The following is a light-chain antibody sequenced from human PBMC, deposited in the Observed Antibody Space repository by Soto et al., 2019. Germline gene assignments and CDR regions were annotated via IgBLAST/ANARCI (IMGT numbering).Light chain of an antibody. V-gene: IGLV2-18*02. J-gene: IGLJ1*01. CDR3: SSYTSSSTLYV. CDR1: SSDVGSYNR. Sequence: QCALTQPPSVSGSPGQSVTISCTGTSSDVGSYNRVSWYQQPPGTAPKLMIYEVTNRPSGVPDRFSGSKSGNTASLTISGLQAEDEADYYCSSYTSSSTLYVFGAGTKLTVL. CDR2: EVT.